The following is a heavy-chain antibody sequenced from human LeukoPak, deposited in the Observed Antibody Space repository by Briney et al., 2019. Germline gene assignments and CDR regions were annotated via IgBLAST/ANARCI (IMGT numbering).Heavy chain of an antibody. CDR3: ARDMGSGSLHY. D-gene: IGHD1-26*01. Sequence: ASVKVSCKASGYTFTNYAMHWVRQAPGQRLEWLGWINTGNGDTRYSQTFQGRVTITRDTSASTAYMELSSLRPEDTAMYYCARDMGSGSLHYWGQGTLVTVSS. J-gene: IGHJ4*02. CDR1: GYTFTNYA. V-gene: IGHV1-3*04. CDR2: INTGNGDT.